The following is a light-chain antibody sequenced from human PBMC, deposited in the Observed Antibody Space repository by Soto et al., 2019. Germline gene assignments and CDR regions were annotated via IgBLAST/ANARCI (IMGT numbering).Light chain of an antibody. J-gene: IGLJ2*01. CDR1: SSDIGTYNY. Sequence: QSALTQPASVSGSPGQSITISCTGTSSDIGTYNYVSWYQEHPGKAPKLMIYEVSNRPSGVSYRFSGSKSGNTASLTISGLQTEDEADYYCSSYTDGSTVFFGGGTKLTVL. CDR3: SSYTDGSTVF. CDR2: EVS. V-gene: IGLV2-14*01.